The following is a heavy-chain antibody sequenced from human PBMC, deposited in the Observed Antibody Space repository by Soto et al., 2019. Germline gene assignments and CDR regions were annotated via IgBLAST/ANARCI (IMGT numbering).Heavy chain of an antibody. CDR3: ARNEMVTIFGVVITSRFDY. V-gene: IGHV4-34*01. CDR1: GGSFSGYY. D-gene: IGHD3-3*01. J-gene: IGHJ4*02. CDR2: INHSGST. Sequence: PSETLSLTCAVYGGSFSGYYWSWIRQPPGKGLEWIGEINHSGSTNYNPSLKSRVTISVDTSKNQFSLRLSSVTAADTAVYYCARNEMVTIFGVVITSRFDYWGQGTLVTVSS.